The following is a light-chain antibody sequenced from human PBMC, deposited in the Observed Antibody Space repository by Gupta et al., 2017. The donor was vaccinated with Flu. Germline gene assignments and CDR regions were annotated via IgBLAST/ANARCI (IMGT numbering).Light chain of an antibody. CDR3: QVWDTSSDRRWV. CDR2: DDR. Sequence: TARSTCGGSDIGSKSVHWYQQKPGQAPGLVVYDDRDRPSGSPERFSGSNPGNTATLTISGVEAGEEADYYCQVWDTSSDRRWVFGGGTKLTVL. J-gene: IGLJ3*02. V-gene: IGLV3-21*02. CDR1: DIGSKS.